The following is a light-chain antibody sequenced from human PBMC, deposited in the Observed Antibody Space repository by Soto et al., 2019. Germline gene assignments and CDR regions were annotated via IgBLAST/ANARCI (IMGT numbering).Light chain of an antibody. CDR1: QGIRND. CDR2: AAS. Sequence: IQMTQSPSSLSASVGDRVTITCRASQGIRNDLDWYQQRPGKAPKLLIYAASALHSGVPSRFSGSGSGTDFTLTISSLQPEDFATYYCLQAYNNPWTFGQGTKVYIK. V-gene: IGKV1-6*02. J-gene: IGKJ1*01. CDR3: LQAYNNPWT.